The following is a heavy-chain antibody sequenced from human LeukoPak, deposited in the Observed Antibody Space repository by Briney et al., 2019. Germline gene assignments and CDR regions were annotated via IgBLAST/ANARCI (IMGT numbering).Heavy chain of an antibody. CDR3: ARVAVAVAGPNFDP. CDR1: GGTFSSYA. D-gene: IGHD6-19*01. V-gene: IGHV1-69*06. Sequence: ASVKVSFKASGGTFSSYAISWVRQAPGQGLEWMGGIIPIFGTANYAQKLQGRVTITADKSTSTAYMELSSLRSEDTAVYYCARVAVAVAGPNFDPWGEGTLVTVSS. J-gene: IGHJ5*02. CDR2: IIPIFGTA.